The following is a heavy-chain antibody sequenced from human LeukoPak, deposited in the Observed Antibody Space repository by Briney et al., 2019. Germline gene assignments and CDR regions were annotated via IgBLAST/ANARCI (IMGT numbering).Heavy chain of an antibody. Sequence: GASVKLSCKASGYTFTSYYMHWVRQAPGQGLEWMGIINTSGGSTSYAQKFQGRVTMTRDTSTSTVYMELSSLRSEDTAVYYCARPAFDGGFDYWGQGTLVTVSS. V-gene: IGHV1-46*01. CDR2: INTSGGST. J-gene: IGHJ4*02. D-gene: IGHD3-16*01. CDR3: ARPAFDGGFDY. CDR1: GYTFTSYY.